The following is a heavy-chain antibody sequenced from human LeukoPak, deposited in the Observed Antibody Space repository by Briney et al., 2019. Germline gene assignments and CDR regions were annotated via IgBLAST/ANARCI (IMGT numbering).Heavy chain of an antibody. J-gene: IGHJ1*01. D-gene: IGHD6-13*01. CDR2: ISAYNGNT. Sequence: VASVKVSCKASGYTFTSYGISWVRQAPGQGLEWMGWISAYNGNTNYAQKLQGRVTMTTDTSTSTAYMELRSLRSDDTAVYYCARGRGRAAAGTVPFQHWGQGTLVTVSS. CDR3: ARGRGRAAAGTVPFQH. V-gene: IGHV1-18*01. CDR1: GYTFTSYG.